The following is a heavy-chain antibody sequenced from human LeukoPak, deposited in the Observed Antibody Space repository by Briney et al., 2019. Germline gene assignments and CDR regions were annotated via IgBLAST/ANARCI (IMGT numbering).Heavy chain of an antibody. Sequence: GGSLRLSCAVSGFIFSSYAMSWVRQAPGKGLEWVSAISGSGGSTYYADSVKGRFTISRDNSKNTLYLQMNSLRAEDTAVYYCAKDTFSHYYDSSGYGAFDIWGQGTMVTVSS. CDR3: AKDTFSHYYDSSGYGAFDI. J-gene: IGHJ3*02. V-gene: IGHV3-23*01. D-gene: IGHD3-22*01. CDR2: ISGSGGST. CDR1: GFIFSSYA.